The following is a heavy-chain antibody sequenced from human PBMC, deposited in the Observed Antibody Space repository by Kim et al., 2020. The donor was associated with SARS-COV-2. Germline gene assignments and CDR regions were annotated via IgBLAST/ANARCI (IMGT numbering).Heavy chain of an antibody. J-gene: IGHJ5*02. CDR3: VRESAGEGRNDWFDP. Sequence: SETLSLTCTVSGDSINSFYWSWIRHIPGKGLEWIGFVYFTGTTTYNPSLESRVSISLDRSRTQFTLALTSVTAADTATYYCVRESAGEGRNDWFDPWGPG. D-gene: IGHD3-10*01. CDR1: GDSINSFY. CDR2: VYFTGTT. V-gene: IGHV4-59*13.